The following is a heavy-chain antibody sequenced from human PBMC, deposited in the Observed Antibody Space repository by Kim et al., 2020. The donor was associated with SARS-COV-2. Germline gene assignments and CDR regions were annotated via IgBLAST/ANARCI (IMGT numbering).Heavy chain of an antibody. CDR1: GFTFSSYA. J-gene: IGHJ6*02. CDR2: ISGSGGST. D-gene: IGHD6-13*01. Sequence: GGSLRLSCTASGFTFSSYAMSWVRQAPGKGLEWVSAISGSGGSTYYADSVKGRFTISRDNSKNTLYLQMNSRRAEDTAVYYCAKEGRARSAAGYYYYYGMHVWGQAPTVTVSS. V-gene: IGHV3-23*01. CDR3: AKEGRARSAAGYYYYYGMHV.